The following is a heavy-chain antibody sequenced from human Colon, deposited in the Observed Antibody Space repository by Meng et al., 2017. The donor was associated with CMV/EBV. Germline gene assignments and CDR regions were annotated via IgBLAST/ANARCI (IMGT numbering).Heavy chain of an antibody. J-gene: IGHJ6*02. CDR1: SGGYY. CDR3: ARDRITIFGVVPNPYGMDV. D-gene: IGHD3-3*01. Sequence: SGGYYWSWIRQHPGKGLEWIGYIYYSGSTYYNPSLKSRVTISVDMSKNQFSLKLSSVTAADTAVYYCARDRITIFGVVPNPYGMDVWGQGTTVTVSS. V-gene: IGHV4-31*02. CDR2: IYYSGST.